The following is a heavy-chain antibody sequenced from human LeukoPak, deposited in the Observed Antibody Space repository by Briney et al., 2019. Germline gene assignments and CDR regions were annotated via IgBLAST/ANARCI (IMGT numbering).Heavy chain of an antibody. J-gene: IGHJ4*02. CDR1: GYTFTGYY. Sequence: GASVNVSCKASGYTFTGYYMHWVRQAPGQGLEWLGWINPNSGGTNYAQKFQGRVIMTRDTSISTAYMELSRLRSDDTAVYYCARAPENSGYDYFDYWGQGTLVTVSS. D-gene: IGHD5-12*01. CDR2: INPNSGGT. V-gene: IGHV1-2*02. CDR3: ARAPENSGYDYFDY.